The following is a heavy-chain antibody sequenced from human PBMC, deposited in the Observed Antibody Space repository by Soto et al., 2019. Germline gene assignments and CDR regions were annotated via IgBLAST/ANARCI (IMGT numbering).Heavy chain of an antibody. J-gene: IGHJ4*02. CDR1: GYTFTSYA. V-gene: IGHV1-3*01. D-gene: IGHD6-19*01. Sequence: ASVKVSCKASGYTFTSYAMHWVRHAPGQRLEWMGWINAGNGNTKYSQKFQGRVTITRDTSASTAYMELSSLRSEDTAVYYCARSSGFLLFDYWGQGTLVTVSS. CDR3: ARSSGFLLFDY. CDR2: INAGNGNT.